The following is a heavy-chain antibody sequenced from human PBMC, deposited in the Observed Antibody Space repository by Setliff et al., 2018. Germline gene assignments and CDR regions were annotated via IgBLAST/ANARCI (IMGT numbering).Heavy chain of an antibody. CDR1: GGSVNRDY. V-gene: IGHV4-59*08. CDR2: IHYSGNT. J-gene: IGHJ6*04. D-gene: IGHD3-9*01. CDR3: ARHALSFDSAWDV. Sequence: SETLSLTCSVSGGSVNRDYWSWIRQPPGKGLEWIGYIHYSGNTNYNPSLKSRVTISLDTSKNQFSLNLNSATAADTAVYYCARHALSFDSAWDVWGKGTTVTVSS.